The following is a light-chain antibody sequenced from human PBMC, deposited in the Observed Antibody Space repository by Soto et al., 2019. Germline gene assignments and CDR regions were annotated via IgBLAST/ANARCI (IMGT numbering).Light chain of an antibody. CDR1: SSNIGSNT. V-gene: IGLV1-44*01. J-gene: IGLJ3*02. CDR3: AAWDDSLNGPV. Sequence: QSVLTQPPSVSGTPGQRVTISCSGSSSNIGSNTVSWYQQLPGTAPKLLIYSTDQRPSGVPDRFSDSKSGTSDSLVISGLQSEDEADYYCAAWDDSLNGPVFGGGTKVTVL. CDR2: STD.